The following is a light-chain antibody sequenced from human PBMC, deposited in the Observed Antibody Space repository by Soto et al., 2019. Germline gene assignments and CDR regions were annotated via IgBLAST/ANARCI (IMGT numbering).Light chain of an antibody. Sequence: QSALTQPPSASGSPGQSVTISCTGTSSDVGGYNYVSWYQQHPGKAPKVMIYEVSKRPSGVPDRFSGSKSGSTASLTVSGLQAEDEADYYCSSYTGSNNLVIFGGGTKVTVL. V-gene: IGLV2-8*01. J-gene: IGLJ2*01. CDR1: SSDVGGYNY. CDR2: EVS. CDR3: SSYTGSNNLVI.